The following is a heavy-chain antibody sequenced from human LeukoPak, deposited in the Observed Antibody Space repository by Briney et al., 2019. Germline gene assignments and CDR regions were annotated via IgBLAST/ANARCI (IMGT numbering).Heavy chain of an antibody. D-gene: IGHD3-22*01. Sequence: GGSLRLSCAASGFTFSSYGMHWVRQAPGKGLEWVAFIRYDGSNKYYADSVKGRFTISRDNSKNTLYLQMNSLRAEDTAVYYCAKDYYYDSSGYYLLTGGAGFDPWGQGTLVTVSS. J-gene: IGHJ5*02. CDR3: AKDYYYDSSGYYLLTGGAGFDP. V-gene: IGHV3-30*02. CDR1: GFTFSSYG. CDR2: IRYDGSNK.